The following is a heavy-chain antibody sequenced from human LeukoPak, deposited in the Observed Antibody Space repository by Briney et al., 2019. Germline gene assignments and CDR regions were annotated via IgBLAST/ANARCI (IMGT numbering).Heavy chain of an antibody. D-gene: IGHD3-3*01. Sequence: PSETLSLTCTVSGGPISSGGYYWSWIRQYPGKGLEWIGYIYYSGSTYYNPSLKSRVTISVDTSKNQFSLKLSSVTAADTAVYYCARGNDFWSGCSYYYYYYGMDVWGQGTTVTVSS. CDR1: GGPISSGGYY. CDR3: ARGNDFWSGCSYYYYYYGMDV. J-gene: IGHJ6*02. V-gene: IGHV4-31*03. CDR2: IYYSGST.